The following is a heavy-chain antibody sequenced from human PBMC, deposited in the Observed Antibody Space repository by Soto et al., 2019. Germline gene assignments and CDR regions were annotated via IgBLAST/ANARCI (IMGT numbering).Heavy chain of an antibody. D-gene: IGHD4-17*01. CDR3: ARVSGTPPVTMKRGAHYYGMDV. Sequence: AXVKVSCKASGGTFSSYAISWVRQAPGQGLEWMGGIIPIFGTANYAQKFQGRVTITADESTSTAYMELSSLRSEDTAVDYCARVSGTPPVTMKRGAHYYGMDVWGQGTTVTVSS. J-gene: IGHJ6*02. V-gene: IGHV1-69*13. CDR2: IIPIFGTA. CDR1: GGTFSSYA.